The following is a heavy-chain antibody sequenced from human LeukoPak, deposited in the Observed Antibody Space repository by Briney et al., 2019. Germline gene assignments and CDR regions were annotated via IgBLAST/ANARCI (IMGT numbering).Heavy chain of an antibody. Sequence: PGGSLRLSCAASGFTFDDYGMSWVRQAPGKGLEWVSGINWNGGSTGYAGSVKGRFTISRDNAKNSLYLQMNSLRAEDTALYYCARDLTIFGVVNSRYFGYWGQGTLVTVSS. CDR2: INWNGGST. D-gene: IGHD3-3*01. CDR1: GFTFDDYG. V-gene: IGHV3-20*04. CDR3: ARDLTIFGVVNSRYFGY. J-gene: IGHJ4*02.